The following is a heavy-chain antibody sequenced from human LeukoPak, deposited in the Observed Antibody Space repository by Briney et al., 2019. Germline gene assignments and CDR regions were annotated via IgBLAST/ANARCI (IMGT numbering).Heavy chain of an antibody. D-gene: IGHD2-15*01. V-gene: IGHV1-18*01. J-gene: IGHJ3*02. Sequence: ASVHVSCKASGYTFTNYGISWLRPAPGQGLEWMGWSSAHNGNTHYAQKVQGRVTMTTDTSTSTAYMELRSLRSDDTAVYYCARVRYCSGGSCYSGAFDNWGQGTMVTVSS. CDR3: ARVRYCSGGSCYSGAFDN. CDR1: GYTFTNYG. CDR2: SSAHNGNT.